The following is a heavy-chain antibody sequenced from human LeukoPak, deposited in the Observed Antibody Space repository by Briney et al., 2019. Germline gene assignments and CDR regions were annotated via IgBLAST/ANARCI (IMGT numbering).Heavy chain of an antibody. CDR2: INSDGSST. CDR1: GFTFSSYS. Sequence: GGSLRLSCAASGFTFSSYSMNWVRQAPGKGLVWVSHINSDGSSTIYADSVKGRFTISRDNAKNTLYLQMNSLRAEDTAVYYCARDTKIQLWLRIDDAFDIWGQGTMVTVSS. V-gene: IGHV3-74*01. J-gene: IGHJ3*02. CDR3: ARDTKIQLWLRIDDAFDI. D-gene: IGHD5-18*01.